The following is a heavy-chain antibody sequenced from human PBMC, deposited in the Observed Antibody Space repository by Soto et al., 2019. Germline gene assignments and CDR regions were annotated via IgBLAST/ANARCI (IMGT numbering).Heavy chain of an antibody. CDR1: GYTFTSYD. D-gene: IGHD6-13*01. V-gene: IGHV1-8*01. Sequence: QVQLVQSGADVKKPGASVKVSCKASGYTFTSYDINWVRQATGQGLEWMGWMNPNSGNTGYAQKFQGRVTMTRNTSISTAYMELSSLRSEDTGIDYSARERSAAADYWGQGTLVTLSS. J-gene: IGHJ4*02. CDR3: ARERSAAADY. CDR2: MNPNSGNT.